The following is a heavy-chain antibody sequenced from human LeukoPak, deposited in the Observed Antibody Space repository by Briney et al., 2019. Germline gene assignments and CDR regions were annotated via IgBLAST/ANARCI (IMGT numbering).Heavy chain of an antibody. D-gene: IGHD3-10*01. J-gene: IGHJ5*02. CDR3: ARDHSGLLLWFGEFSWFDP. Sequence: ASVKVSCKASGYTFTGYYMHWVRQAPGQGLEWMGWINPNSGGTNYAQKFQGRVTMTRDTSISTAYMELSRLRSDDTAVYYCARDHSGLLLWFGEFSWFDPWGQGTLVTVSS. CDR2: INPNSGGT. CDR1: GYTFTGYY. V-gene: IGHV1-2*02.